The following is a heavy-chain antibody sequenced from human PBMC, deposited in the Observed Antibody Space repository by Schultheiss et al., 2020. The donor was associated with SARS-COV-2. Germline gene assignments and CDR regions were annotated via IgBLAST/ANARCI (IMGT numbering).Heavy chain of an antibody. D-gene: IGHD3-3*01. Sequence: SETLSLTCTVSGGSISSSSYYWSWIRQPAGKGLEWIGRIYTSGSTNYNPSLKSRVTMSVDTSKNQFSLKLSSVTAADTAVYYCARDTITIFGVGGYYFDYWGQGTLVTVSS. CDR1: GGSISSSSYY. CDR2: IYTSGST. CDR3: ARDTITIFGVGGYYFDY. J-gene: IGHJ4*02. V-gene: IGHV4-61*02.